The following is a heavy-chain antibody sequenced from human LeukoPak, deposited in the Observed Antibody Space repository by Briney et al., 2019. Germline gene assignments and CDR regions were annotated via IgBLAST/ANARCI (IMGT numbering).Heavy chain of an antibody. V-gene: IGHV4-34*01. D-gene: IGHD4-23*01. CDR1: GGSFSGYY. Sequence: SETLSPTCAVYGGSFSGYYWSWIRQPPGKGLEWIGEINHSGSTNYNPSLKSRVTISVDTSKNQFSLKLSSVTAADTAVYYCARHFGGNPGSRHNWFDPWGQGTLVTVSS. J-gene: IGHJ5*02. CDR2: INHSGST. CDR3: ARHFGGNPGSRHNWFDP.